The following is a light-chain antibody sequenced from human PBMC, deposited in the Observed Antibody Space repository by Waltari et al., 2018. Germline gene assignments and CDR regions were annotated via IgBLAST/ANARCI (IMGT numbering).Light chain of an antibody. V-gene: IGLV2-14*01. CDR3: SSYTSSSTFSVV. CDR1: SSDVGGSTY. J-gene: IGLJ2*01. CDR2: EVT. Sequence: QSALTQPASVSGSPGQSITTSCTGTSSDVGGSTYVSWYQQHPGKAPNLLIYEVTNRPSGVSIRFSGSKSGNTASLTISGLQAEDEADYSCSSYTSSSTFSVVFGGGTKLTVL.